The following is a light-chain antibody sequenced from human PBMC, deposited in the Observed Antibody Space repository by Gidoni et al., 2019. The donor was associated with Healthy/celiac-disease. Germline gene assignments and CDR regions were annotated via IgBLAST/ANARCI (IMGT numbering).Light chain of an antibody. CDR2: AAS. J-gene: IGKJ3*01. CDR3: QQRYSTPPRT. CDR1: QSISSY. V-gene: IGKV1-39*01. Sequence: DIQMTQSPSSLSASVGDRVTITCRASQSISSYLNWYQQKPGKAPKLLIYAASSLQSGVPSRFSGSGSGTAFTPTIISLQPEDFATYYCQQRYSTPPRTFGPGTKLDIK.